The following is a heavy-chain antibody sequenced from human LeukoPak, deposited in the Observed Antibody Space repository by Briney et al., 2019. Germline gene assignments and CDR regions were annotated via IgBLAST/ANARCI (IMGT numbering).Heavy chain of an antibody. Sequence: PSETPSLTCTVSGGSISSSSYYWGWIRQPPGKGLEWIGSIYYSGSTYYNPSLKSRVTISVDTSKNQFSLKLSSVTAADTAVYYCARDRIGIQLSDWFDPWGQGTLVTVSS. CDR3: ARDRIGIQLSDWFDP. J-gene: IGHJ5*02. D-gene: IGHD5-18*01. CDR1: GGSISSSSYY. V-gene: IGHV4-39*07. CDR2: IYYSGST.